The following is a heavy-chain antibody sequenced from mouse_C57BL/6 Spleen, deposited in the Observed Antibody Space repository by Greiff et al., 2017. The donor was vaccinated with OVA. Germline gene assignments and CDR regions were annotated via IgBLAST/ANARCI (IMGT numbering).Heavy chain of an antibody. J-gene: IGHJ1*03. D-gene: IGHD1-1*01. CDR1: GYSITSGYY. V-gene: IGHV3-6*01. CDR2: ISYDGSN. CDR3: AREDSYYYGSSYWYFDV. Sequence: VQLQQSGPGLVKPSQSLSLTCSVTGYSITSGYYWNWIRQFPGNKLEWMGYISYDGSNNYHPSLKNRISITRDTSKNQFFLKLNSVTTEDTATYYCAREDSYYYGSSYWYFDVWGTGTTVTVSS.